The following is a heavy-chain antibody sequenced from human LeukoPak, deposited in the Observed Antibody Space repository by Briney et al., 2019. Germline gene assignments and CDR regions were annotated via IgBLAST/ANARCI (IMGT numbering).Heavy chain of an antibody. CDR3: AREPDA. V-gene: IGHV4-39*07. Sequence: SETLSLTCTVSGDSISGSNYHWGWIRQPPGKGLEWLGTVHHTGRTFYNPSLRGRTTVSVDTSKNQFSLKLTAMTAAETAVYYCAREPDAWGQGTLVTVSS. CDR2: VHHTGRT. CDR1: GDSISGSNYH. J-gene: IGHJ5*02.